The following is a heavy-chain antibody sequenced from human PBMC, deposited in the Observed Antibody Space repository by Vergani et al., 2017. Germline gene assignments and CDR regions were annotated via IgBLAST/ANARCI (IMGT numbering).Heavy chain of an antibody. CDR2: INHSGST. V-gene: IGHV4-34*01. J-gene: IGHJ4*02. Sequence: QVQLQQWGAGLLKPSETLSLTCAVYGGSFSGYYWRWIRQPPGKGLEWIGEINHSGSTNYNPSLKSRVTISVDTSKNQFSLKLSSLTASDTAVYYCARVWGDIRFLVWLSSPVGYFDYWGQGTLVTVSS. CDR3: ARVWGDIRFLVWLSSPVGYFDY. D-gene: IGHD3-3*01. CDR1: GGSFSGYY.